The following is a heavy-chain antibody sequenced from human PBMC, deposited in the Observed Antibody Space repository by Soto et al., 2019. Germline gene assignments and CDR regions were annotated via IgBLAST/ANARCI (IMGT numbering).Heavy chain of an antibody. Sequence: QVQLVESGGGVVQPGRSLRLSCAASGFTFSSYGMHWVRQAPGKGLEWVAVISYDGSNKYYADSVKGRFTISRDNSKNTLYLQMNCLRAEDTAVYYCVKDVIGGGSYYQGGDYWGQGTLVTVSS. V-gene: IGHV3-30*18. CDR1: GFTFSSYG. J-gene: IGHJ4*02. CDR3: VKDVIGGGSYYQGGDY. D-gene: IGHD1-26*01. CDR2: ISYDGSNK.